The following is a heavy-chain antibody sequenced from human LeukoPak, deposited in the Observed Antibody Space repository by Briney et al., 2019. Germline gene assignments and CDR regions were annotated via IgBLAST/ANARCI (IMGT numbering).Heavy chain of an antibody. CDR1: GFTFSSYS. V-gene: IGHV3-21*01. CDR2: ISSSSSYI. D-gene: IGHD3-9*01. J-gene: IGHJ4*02. Sequence: PGGSLRLSCAASGFTFSSYSMNWVRQAPGKGLEWVSSISSSSSYIDYADSVKGRFTISRDNAKNSLYLQMNSLRAEDTAVYYCARDGALLRYFDWLLDYWGQGTLVTVSS. CDR3: ARDGALLRYFDWLLDY.